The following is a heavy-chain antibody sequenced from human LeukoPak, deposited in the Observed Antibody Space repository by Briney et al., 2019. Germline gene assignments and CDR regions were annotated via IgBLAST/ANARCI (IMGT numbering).Heavy chain of an antibody. CDR2: IYYTGST. CDR3: ARAGLDSDAFAI. CDR1: GGSISSYH. J-gene: IGHJ3*02. Sequence: SETLSLTCTVSGGSISSYHWSWIRQTPGKGLEWIGYIYYTGSTNYNPSLKSRVTISVDTSKNQFSLKLSSVTAADTAVYYCARAGLDSDAFAIWGQGTMVTVSS. V-gene: IGHV4-59*01. D-gene: IGHD3/OR15-3a*01.